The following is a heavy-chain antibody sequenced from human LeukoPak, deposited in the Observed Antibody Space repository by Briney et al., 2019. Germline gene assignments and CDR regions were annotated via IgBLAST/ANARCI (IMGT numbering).Heavy chain of an antibody. V-gene: IGHV1-2*02. CDR3: ARELEAVAGVFDY. Sequence: GASVKVSCKASGYTFTGYYMHWVRQAPGQGLEWMGWINPNSGGTNYAQKFQGRVTITADKSTSTAYMELSSLRSEDTAVYYCARELEAVAGVFDYWGQGTLVTVSS. CDR1: GYTFTGYY. D-gene: IGHD6-19*01. J-gene: IGHJ4*02. CDR2: INPNSGGT.